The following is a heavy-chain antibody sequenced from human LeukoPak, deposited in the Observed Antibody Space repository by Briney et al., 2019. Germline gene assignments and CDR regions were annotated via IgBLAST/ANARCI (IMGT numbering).Heavy chain of an antibody. J-gene: IGHJ4*02. D-gene: IGHD5/OR15-5a*01. CDR3: AKGFSANVYDQGVLSP. V-gene: IGHV3-9*01. CDR2: ISWNSGSI. Sequence: PGWSLRLSCAASGLTFDDYAMHWVRQAPGKGLEWVSAISWNSGSIGYADSVKGRFTISRDNPKNSLYLQMNSLRAEDTALYYCAKGFSANVYDQGVLSPWGQGTLVTVSS. CDR1: GLTFDDYA.